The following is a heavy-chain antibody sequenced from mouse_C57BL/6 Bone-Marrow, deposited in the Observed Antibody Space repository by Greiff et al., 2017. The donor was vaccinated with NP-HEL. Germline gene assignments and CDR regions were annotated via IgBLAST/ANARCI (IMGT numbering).Heavy chain of an antibody. CDR1: GYTFTDYY. V-gene: IGHV1-19*01. Sequence: EVQLQQSGPVLVKPGASVKMSCKASGYTFTDYYMNWVKQSTGKSLEWIGVINPYNGGTSYNQKFKGKATLTGDKSSSTAYMELNSLTSEDSAVYYCARTKDYDYGPYAMGYWGQGTSVTVSS. J-gene: IGHJ4*01. CDR2: INPYNGGT. D-gene: IGHD2-4*01. CDR3: ARTKDYDYGPYAMGY.